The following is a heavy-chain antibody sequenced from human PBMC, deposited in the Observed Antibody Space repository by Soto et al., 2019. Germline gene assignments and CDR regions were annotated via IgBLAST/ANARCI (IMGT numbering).Heavy chain of an antibody. CDR1: GYSFAGYW. CDR3: ARQIYDSDTGPNFQYSFDS. V-gene: IGHV5-10-1*01. J-gene: IGHJ4*01. CDR2: IDPSDSQT. D-gene: IGHD3-22*01. Sequence: GESLKISCKGSGYSFAGYWITWVRQKPGKGLEWMGRIDPSDSQTYYSPSFRGHVTISVTKSITTVFLQWSSLRASDTAMYYCARQIYDSDTGPNFQYSFDSCGHGTPVTVS.